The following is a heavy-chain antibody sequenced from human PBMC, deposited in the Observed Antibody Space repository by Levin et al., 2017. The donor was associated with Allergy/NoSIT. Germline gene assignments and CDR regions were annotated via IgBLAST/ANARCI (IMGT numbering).Heavy chain of an antibody. CDR3: ARDDSSTSCFGFLVCKPTGFDP. CDR1: GGTFSSYA. Sequence: SVKVSCKASGGTFSSYAISWVRQAPGQGLEWMGRIIPILGIANYAQKFKGRVTITADKSTSTAYMELSSLRSEDTAVYYCARDDSSTSCFGFLVCKPTGFDPWGQGTLVTVSS. J-gene: IGHJ5*02. CDR2: IIPILGIA. D-gene: IGHD2-2*01. V-gene: IGHV1-69*04.